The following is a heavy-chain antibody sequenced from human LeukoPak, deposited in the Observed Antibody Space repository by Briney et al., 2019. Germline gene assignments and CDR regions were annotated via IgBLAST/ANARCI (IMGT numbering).Heavy chain of an antibody. CDR3: ARVVSSWYLSLRGYYYYYMDV. D-gene: IGHD6-13*01. V-gene: IGHV1-8*01. J-gene: IGHJ6*03. CDR2: MNPNSGNT. CDR1: GYTFTSYD. Sequence: ASVKVSCKASGYTFTSYDINWVRQATGQGLEWMGWMNPNSGNTGYAQKFQGRVTMTRNTSISTAYMELSSLRSEDTAVYYCARVVSSWYLSLRGYYYYYMDVWGKGTTVTISS.